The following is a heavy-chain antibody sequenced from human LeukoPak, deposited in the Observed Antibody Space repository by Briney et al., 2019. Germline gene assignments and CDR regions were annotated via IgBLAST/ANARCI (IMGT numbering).Heavy chain of an antibody. D-gene: IGHD3-10*01. CDR2: INPNSGGT. CDR3: ARERSGAFDI. Sequence: ASVKVSCKASGYTFTGYYMHWVRQAPGQGLEWMGWINPNSGGTNYAQKFQGWVTMTRGTSISTAYMELSRLRSDDTAVYYCARERSGAFDIWGQGTMVTVSS. V-gene: IGHV1-2*04. CDR1: GYTFTGYY. J-gene: IGHJ3*02.